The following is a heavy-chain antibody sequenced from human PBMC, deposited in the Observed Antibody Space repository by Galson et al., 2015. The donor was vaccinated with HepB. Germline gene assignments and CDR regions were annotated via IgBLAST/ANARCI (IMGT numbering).Heavy chain of an antibody. V-gene: IGHV1-18*01. CDR1: GYTFTSYG. Sequence: SVKVSCKASGYTFTSYGLNWVRRAPGQGLEWVGWISDYIGDANYAQKLQGRVTMTTDTSTNTAYLELRSLRSDDTAVYYCARGGRTWVDALDIWGQGTMVTVSS. CDR2: ISDYIGDA. CDR3: ARGGRTWVDALDI. J-gene: IGHJ3*02. D-gene: IGHD6-25*01.